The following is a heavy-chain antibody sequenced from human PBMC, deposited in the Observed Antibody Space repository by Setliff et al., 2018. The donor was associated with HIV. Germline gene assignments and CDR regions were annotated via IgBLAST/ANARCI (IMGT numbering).Heavy chain of an antibody. D-gene: IGHD5-12*01. Sequence: TSETLSLTCAVYGGSFSGYYWTWIRQPPGKGLEWIGDINHSGRTNYNPSLKSRVTISVDTSKNQFSLKLSSVTAADTAVYYCARMYSGYDWSPAGARTRYFDYWGQGTLVTVSS. J-gene: IGHJ4*02. CDR3: ARMYSGYDWSPAGARTRYFDY. V-gene: IGHV4-34*01. CDR2: INHSGRT. CDR1: GGSFSGYY.